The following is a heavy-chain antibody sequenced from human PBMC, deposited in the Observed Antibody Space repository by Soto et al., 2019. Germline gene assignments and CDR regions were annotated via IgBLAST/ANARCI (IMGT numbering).Heavy chain of an antibody. CDR2: INAGNGNT. Sequence: ASVKVSCKASGYTFTSYAMHWVRQAPGQRLEWMGWINAGNGNTKYSQKFQGRVTITRDTSASTAYMELSSLRSEDTAVYYCARTYYYDSSGYLFLPYWGQGALVTVSS. D-gene: IGHD3-22*01. V-gene: IGHV1-3*01. CDR1: GYTFTSYA. J-gene: IGHJ4*02. CDR3: ARTYYYDSSGYLFLPY.